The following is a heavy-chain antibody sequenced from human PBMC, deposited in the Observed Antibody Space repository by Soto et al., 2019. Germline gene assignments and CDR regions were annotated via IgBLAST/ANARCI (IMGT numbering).Heavy chain of an antibody. CDR2: IYWDGDE. Sequence: QITLKESGPTLVKPTQTLTLTCTFSGFSVSTSGVGVAWIRQPPGKALEWLALIYWDGDERYSPFLQSRVTITKDTSKNQVVLTMTNIDPVDTATYYCAHKGGRGAAMDVWGQGTTVTVSS. CDR1: GFSVSTSGVG. V-gene: IGHV2-5*02. D-gene: IGHD2-15*01. J-gene: IGHJ6*02. CDR3: AHKGGRGAAMDV.